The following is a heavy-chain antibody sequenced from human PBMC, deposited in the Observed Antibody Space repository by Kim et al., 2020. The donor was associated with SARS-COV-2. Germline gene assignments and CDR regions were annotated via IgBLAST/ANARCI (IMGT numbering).Heavy chain of an antibody. D-gene: IGHD2-8*01. CDR2: TDGGTT. CDR3: TTDNGY. Sequence: TDGGTTDYAAPVKGRFTISRDDSKNTLYLQMNSLKTEDTAVYYCTTDNGYWGQGTLVTVSS. V-gene: IGHV3-15*01. J-gene: IGHJ4*02.